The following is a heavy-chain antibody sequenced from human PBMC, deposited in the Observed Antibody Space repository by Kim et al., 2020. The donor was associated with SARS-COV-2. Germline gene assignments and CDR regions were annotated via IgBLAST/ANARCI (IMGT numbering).Heavy chain of an antibody. V-gene: IGHV4-59*13. Sequence: SETLSLTCTVSGGSISGYYWSWFRQPPGKELEWIAYIHYTGSTTYNPSFKSRVTMSVDTSKNQFSLDLTSVSAADTAMNYCAREGSGNSGLQGPWGQGTLVTVST. J-gene: IGHJ5*02. CDR2: IHYTGST. D-gene: IGHD6-19*01. CDR3: AREGSGNSGLQGP. CDR1: GGSISGYY.